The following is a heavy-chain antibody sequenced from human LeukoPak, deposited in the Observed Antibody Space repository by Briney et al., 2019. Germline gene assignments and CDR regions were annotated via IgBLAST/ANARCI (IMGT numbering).Heavy chain of an antibody. CDR3: ASTIAAAGTGSYFDY. J-gene: IGHJ4*02. Sequence: SETLSLTCTVSGGSISSYHWSWIRQPPGKGLEWIGYIYYSGSTNYNPSLKSRVTISVDTSKNQFSLKLSSVTAADTAVYYCASTIAAAGTGSYFDYWGQGTLVTVSS. CDR2: IYYSGST. D-gene: IGHD6-13*01. V-gene: IGHV4-59*01. CDR1: GGSISSYH.